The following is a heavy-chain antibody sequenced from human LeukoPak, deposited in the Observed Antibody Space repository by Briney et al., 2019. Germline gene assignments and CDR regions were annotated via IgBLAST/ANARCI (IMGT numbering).Heavy chain of an antibody. J-gene: IGHJ4*02. V-gene: IGHV5-51*01. D-gene: IGHD5-18*01. CDR2: IYPGDSDT. CDR1: RSSFTSYW. CDR3: ARAGDSYGYFDY. Sequence: PGESLQISCQGSRSSFTSYWIAWVRQLPGKGLEWMGIIYPGDSDTRYSPSFRGQVTISADKSISTAYLQWSSLKASDTAIYFCARAGDSYGYFDYWGQGTLVTVSS.